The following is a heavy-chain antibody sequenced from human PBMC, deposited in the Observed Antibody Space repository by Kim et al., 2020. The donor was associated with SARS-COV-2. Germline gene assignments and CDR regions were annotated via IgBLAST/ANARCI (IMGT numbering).Heavy chain of an antibody. D-gene: IGHD1-26*01. J-gene: IGHJ6*02. CDR3: ATEAADLGGGSGRADYYYGMDV. V-gene: IGHV3-48*01. CDR1: GFTFSSYS. Sequence: GGSLRPSCAASGFTFSSYSMNWVRQAPGKGLEWVSYISSSSSTIYYADSVKGRFTISRDNAKNSLYLQMNSLRAEDTAVYYCATEAADLGGGSGRADYYYGMDVWGQGTTVTVSS. CDR2: ISSSSSTI.